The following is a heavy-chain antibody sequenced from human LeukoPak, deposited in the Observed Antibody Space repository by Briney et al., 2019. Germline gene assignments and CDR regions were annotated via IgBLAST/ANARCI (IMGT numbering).Heavy chain of an antibody. D-gene: IGHD6-6*01. Sequence: PGGSLRLSCAASGFTLSRHGMHWVRQAPGRGLEWLAVVSDNGGLKYYSDSVKGRFTISRDNSKNTLYLQMNSLRVEDTALYYCAKGHFASSSFFDYWGPGTLVTVSS. CDR1: GFTLSRHG. J-gene: IGHJ4*02. CDR2: VSDNGGLK. V-gene: IGHV3-30*18. CDR3: AKGHFASSSFFDY.